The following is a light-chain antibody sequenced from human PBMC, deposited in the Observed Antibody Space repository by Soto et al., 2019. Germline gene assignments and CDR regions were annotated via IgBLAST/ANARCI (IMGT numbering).Light chain of an antibody. J-gene: IGKJ2*01. CDR2: EAS. CDR3: QQHDDYSPT. Sequence: DIQMTQSPSTLSASVGDRVTITCRASQTINNWLAWYQQKPGQAPKLLISEASNLVSGVPARFSGSGSGTEFTLTISSLQPDDFATYYCQQHDDYSPTFGQGTKLDIK. V-gene: IGKV1-5*03. CDR1: QTINNW.